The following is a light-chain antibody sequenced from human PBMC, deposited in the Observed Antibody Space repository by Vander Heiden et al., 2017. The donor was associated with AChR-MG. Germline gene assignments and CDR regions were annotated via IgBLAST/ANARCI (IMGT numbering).Light chain of an antibody. Sequence: QSVLTQPPSASGTPGQRVTISCSGRTSNIGSNTVNWYQKLPGTAPKLLIYTNNQRPSGVPDRFSGSRSGTSASLAISGLQSEDEAEYFCAAWDDSLNGVVFGEGTKLT. CDR2: TNN. CDR3: AAWDDSLNGVV. J-gene: IGLJ2*01. V-gene: IGLV1-44*01. CDR1: TSNIGSNT.